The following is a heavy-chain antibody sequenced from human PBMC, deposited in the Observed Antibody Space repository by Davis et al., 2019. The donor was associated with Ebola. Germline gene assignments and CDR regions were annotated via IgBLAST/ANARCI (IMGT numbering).Heavy chain of an antibody. J-gene: IGHJ6*02. CDR3: AKAVYDSSGTYGMDV. V-gene: IGHV3-30*02. CDR1: GFTFSSYG. Sequence: PGGSLRLSCAASGFTFSSYGMHWVRQAPGKGLEWVAFIRYDGSNKYYADSVKGRFTISRDNSKNTLYLQMNSLRAEDTAVYYCAKAVYDSSGTYGMDVWGQGTTVTVSS. CDR2: IRYDGSNK. D-gene: IGHD3-22*01.